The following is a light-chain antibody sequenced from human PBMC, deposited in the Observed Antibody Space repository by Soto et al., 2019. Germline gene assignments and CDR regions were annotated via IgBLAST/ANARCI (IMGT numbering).Light chain of an antibody. J-gene: IGLJ1*01. CDR1: SSNIGAGFD. CDR2: GNN. CDR3: QSYDTSLSGGAV. Sequence: QSVLTQSPSVSEAPGQRVSISCTGTSSNIGAGFDVHWYQQLPATAPKLLIYGNNNRPSAVPDRLSGSNSGTSASLANTGLHAEDEADYYCQSYDTSLSGGAVFGTGTKLTVL. V-gene: IGLV1-40*01.